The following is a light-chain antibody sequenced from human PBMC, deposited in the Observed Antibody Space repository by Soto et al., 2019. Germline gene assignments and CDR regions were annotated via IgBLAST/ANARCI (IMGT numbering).Light chain of an antibody. CDR1: QSIPNGD. V-gene: IGKV3-20*01. J-gene: IGKJ1*01. CDR3: QQYVSSRT. CDR2: GTY. Sequence: EIVLAQSPATLSLSPGDRATLSCSASQSIPNGDIAWYKQKRGQAPRLLMFGTYIRANGIPDRFSGSGSGTDFTITINRLEPEDFAVYYCQQYVSSRTFGQGTRADI.